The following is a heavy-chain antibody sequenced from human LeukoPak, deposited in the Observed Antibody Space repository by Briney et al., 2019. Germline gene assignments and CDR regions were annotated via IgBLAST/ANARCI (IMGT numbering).Heavy chain of an antibody. CDR1: GFTFSSYS. CDR2: IYSGGST. J-gene: IGHJ4*02. Sequence: GGSLRLSCAASGFTFSSYSMNWVRQAPGKGLEWVSVIYSGGSTYYADSVKGRFTISRDSSKNTLYLQMNSLRAEDTAVYYCARALNGYSSSWYIVDYWGQGTLVTVSS. D-gene: IGHD6-13*01. V-gene: IGHV3-66*01. CDR3: ARALNGYSSSWYIVDY.